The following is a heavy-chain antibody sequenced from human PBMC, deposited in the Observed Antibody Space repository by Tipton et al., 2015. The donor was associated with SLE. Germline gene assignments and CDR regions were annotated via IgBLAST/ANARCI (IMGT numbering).Heavy chain of an antibody. CDR3: ARTIAEQVAGFYYYYYMDV. CDR1: GGSINSYY. Sequence: TLSLTCTVSGGSINSYYWSWIRRPPGKGLEWIGYLYNSGNINHLPSLNPSLKSRVTISVDTSKSQFSLRLSSVTAADTAVYYCARTIAEQVAGFYYYYYMDVWGKGTTVTVSS. V-gene: IGHV4-59*07. D-gene: IGHD1/OR15-1a*01. CDR2: LYNSGNI. J-gene: IGHJ6*03.